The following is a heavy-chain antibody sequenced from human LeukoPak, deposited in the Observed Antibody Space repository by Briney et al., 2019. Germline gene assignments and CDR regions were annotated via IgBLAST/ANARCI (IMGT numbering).Heavy chain of an antibody. D-gene: IGHD1-26*01. CDR3: AGGGSYYVDY. V-gene: IGHV4-59*06. J-gene: IGHJ4*02. CDR2: IYYSGST. CDR1: GGSMRNYY. Sequence: SETLSLTCTVSGGSMRNYYWSWIRQHPGKGLEWIGYIYYSGSTYYNSSLKSRVTISVDTSKNQFSLKLSSVTAADTAVYYCAGGGSYYVDYWGQGTLVTVSS.